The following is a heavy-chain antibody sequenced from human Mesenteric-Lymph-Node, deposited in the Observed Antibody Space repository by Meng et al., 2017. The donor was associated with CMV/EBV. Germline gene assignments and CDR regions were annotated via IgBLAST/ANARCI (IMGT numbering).Heavy chain of an antibody. J-gene: IGHJ4*02. Sequence: GESLKISCAASGFTFSDYYMSWIRQAPGKGLEWVSYISSSGSTIYYAYSVKGRFTISRDNAKTSLYLQMNSLRAEDTAVYYCAKSAARGPVYYFDQWGQGTLVTVSS. V-gene: IGHV3-11*04. CDR3: AKSAARGPVYYFDQ. D-gene: IGHD6-6*01. CDR1: GFTFSDYY. CDR2: ISSSGSTI.